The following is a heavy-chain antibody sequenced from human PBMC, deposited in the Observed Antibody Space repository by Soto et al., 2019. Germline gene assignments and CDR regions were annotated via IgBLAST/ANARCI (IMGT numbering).Heavy chain of an antibody. CDR1: GGSFTGLN. D-gene: IGHD2-21*01. CDR3: ASSSFLRSGALFHGLDV. CDR2: INHGGTA. J-gene: IGHJ6*02. Sequence: QVQLQQWGAGLLKPSTTLSLTCAVNGGSFTGLNWGWSPQPPGRGLEWIEEINHGGTANNNPSLKKRVSIFVNMSKIQFSLKLTAVTAEDTALYFCASSSFLRSGALFHGLDVWGQGTTVTVSS. V-gene: IGHV4-34*01.